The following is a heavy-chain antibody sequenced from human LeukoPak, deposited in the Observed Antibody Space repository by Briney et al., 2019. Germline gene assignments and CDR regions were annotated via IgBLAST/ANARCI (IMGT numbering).Heavy chain of an antibody. V-gene: IGHV3-48*03. CDR3: ARDLWDFWSGFDY. Sequence: GGSLRLSCAASGFTFSSYEMTWVRRAPGKGLEWVSYISSSGSTIYYADSVKGRFTISRDNAKNSLYLQMNSLRAEDTAVYYCARDLWDFWSGFDYWGQGTLVTVSS. CDR2: ISSSGSTI. J-gene: IGHJ4*02. D-gene: IGHD3-3*01. CDR1: GFTFSSYE.